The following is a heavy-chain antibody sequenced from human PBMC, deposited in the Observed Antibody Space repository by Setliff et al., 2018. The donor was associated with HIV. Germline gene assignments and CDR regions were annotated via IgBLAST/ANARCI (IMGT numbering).Heavy chain of an antibody. J-gene: IGHJ4*02. V-gene: IGHV3-23*01. Sequence: PGGSLRLSCAASAFTFSSYAMSWVRQAPGKGLEWVSGVSGSGGNTYYADSVKGRFTISRDNSKNTLYLQMNSRRAEDTAVDYCAKMDTGSYLNYFDYWGQGTLVTVSS. CDR3: AKMDTGSYLNYFDY. CDR2: VSGSGGNT. D-gene: IGHD3-10*01. CDR1: AFTFSSYA.